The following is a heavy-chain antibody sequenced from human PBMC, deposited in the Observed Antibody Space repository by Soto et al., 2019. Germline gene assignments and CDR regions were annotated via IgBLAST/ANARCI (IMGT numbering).Heavy chain of an antibody. CDR3: VRDQLEGNWSDP. Sequence: SETLKLTDGFFGGSITLGGYSRTCTRQLPAKGLEWIGYIYHSGSTLYNPSLKSRVSISLDKSKNQFSLKLTSVTAADTAVYYCVRDQLEGNWSDPSCQGILGTVSS. D-gene: IGHD1-1*01. V-gene: IGHV4-30-2*01. J-gene: IGHJ5*02. CDR1: GGSITLGGYS. CDR2: IYHSGST.